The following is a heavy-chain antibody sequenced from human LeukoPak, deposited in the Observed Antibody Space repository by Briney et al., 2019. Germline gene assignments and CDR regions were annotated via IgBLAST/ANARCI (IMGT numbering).Heavy chain of an antibody. V-gene: IGHV4-38-2*01. CDR2: IYHSGST. CDR1: GYSISSGYY. D-gene: IGHD2-2*02. Sequence: PSETLSLTCAVSGYSISSGYYWGWIRQPPGKGPEWIGSIYHSGSTYYNPSLKSRVTISVDTSKNQFSLKLSSVTAADTAVYYCARPRRYCSSTSCYTGAFDIWGQGTMVTVSS. J-gene: IGHJ3*02. CDR3: ARPRRYCSSTSCYTGAFDI.